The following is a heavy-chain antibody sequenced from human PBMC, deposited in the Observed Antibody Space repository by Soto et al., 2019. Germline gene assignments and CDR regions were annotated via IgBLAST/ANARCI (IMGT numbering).Heavy chain of an antibody. D-gene: IGHD3-3*01. J-gene: IGHJ5*02. Sequence: PGGSLRLSCAASGFSFSSDSMGWVRQAPGKGLEWVASISSSGSFMNYADSVKGRFTISRDNAKNSLYLQMNSLRAEDTAVYYCARDHYDFWSGYLPGGIRFDPWGQGTLVTVSS. CDR3: ARDHYDFWSGYLPGGIRFDP. CDR2: ISSSGSFM. CDR1: GFSFSSDS. V-gene: IGHV3-21*01.